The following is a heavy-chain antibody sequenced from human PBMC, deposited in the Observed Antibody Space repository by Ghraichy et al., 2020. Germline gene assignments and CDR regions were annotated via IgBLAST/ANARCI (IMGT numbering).Heavy chain of an antibody. CDR1: GFTFSNYA. CDR2: INIGGYNT. V-gene: IGHV3-23*01. D-gene: IGHD6-19*01. J-gene: IGHJ4*02. Sequence: GGSLRLSCAASGFTFSNYAMSWVRQAPGKGLEWVSSINIGGYNTYYTNSVKGRFTISRDNSKNTLSLQMHSLSAEDTAVYYCAKRSSGWYWVDYWGQGALVTVSS. CDR3: AKRSSGWYWVDY.